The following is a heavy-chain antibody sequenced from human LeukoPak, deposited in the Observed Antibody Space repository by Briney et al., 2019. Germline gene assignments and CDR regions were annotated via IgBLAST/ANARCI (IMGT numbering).Heavy chain of an antibody. J-gene: IGHJ4*02. V-gene: IGHV4-38-2*01. Sequence: SETLSLTCAVSGYFITSGYYWGWIRQPPGKGLEWIGSIYHSGSTYYSPSLKIRVTISVDTSKNQFSLNLTSVTAADAAVYYCAKSDYYYDSSGTNWGQGTLVTVSS. CDR1: GYFITSGYY. CDR3: AKSDYYYDSSGTN. CDR2: IYHSGST. D-gene: IGHD3-22*01.